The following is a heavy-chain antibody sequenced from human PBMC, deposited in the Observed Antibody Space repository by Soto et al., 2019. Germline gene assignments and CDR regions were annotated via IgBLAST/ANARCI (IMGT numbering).Heavy chain of an antibody. CDR3: ARDGRGITGTTGENFDN. D-gene: IGHD1-7*01. V-gene: IGHV1-69*01. CDR2: IIPIFGTA. J-gene: IGHJ4*02. CDR1: GGTFNSYA. Sequence: QVQLVQSGAEVKKPGSSVKVSCKASGGTFNSYAISWVRQAPGQGLEWMGGIIPIFGTASYAQKFQGRVTITADESTSTAYMELSSLRSEDTAVYYCARDGRGITGTTGENFDNWGQGTLVTVSS.